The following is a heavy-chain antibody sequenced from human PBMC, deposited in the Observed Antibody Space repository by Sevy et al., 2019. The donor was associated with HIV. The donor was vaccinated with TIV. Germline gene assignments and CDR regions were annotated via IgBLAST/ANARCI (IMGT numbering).Heavy chain of an antibody. CDR1: GYTLTELS. CDR2: FDPEDGET. J-gene: IGHJ6*02. Sequence: ASVKVSCKVSGYTLTELSMHWVRQPPGKGLEWMGRFDPEDGETTYAQKFLGRLTMTEDTSTDTAYMDLSSLRSEDMAVYYCATEDITMIPYGLDVWGQGTTVTVSS. V-gene: IGHV1-24*01. D-gene: IGHD3-22*01. CDR3: ATEDITMIPYGLDV.